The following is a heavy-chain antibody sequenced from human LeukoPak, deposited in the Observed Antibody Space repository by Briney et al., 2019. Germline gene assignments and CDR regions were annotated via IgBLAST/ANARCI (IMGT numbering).Heavy chain of an antibody. V-gene: IGHV4-39*01. CDR1: GGSISSSSYY. CDR3: ASPLGYCTNGVCYVY. J-gene: IGHJ4*02. CDR2: IYYSGST. D-gene: IGHD2-8*01. Sequence: SETLSLTCTVSGGSISSSSYYWGWIRQPPGQGLVWLGSIYYSGSTYYNPSLKSRVTISVDTSKNQFSLKLSSVTAADTAVYYCASPLGYCTNGVCYVYWGQGTLVTVSS.